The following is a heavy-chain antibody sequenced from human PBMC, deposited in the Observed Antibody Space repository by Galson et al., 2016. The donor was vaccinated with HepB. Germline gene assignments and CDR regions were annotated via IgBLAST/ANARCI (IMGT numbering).Heavy chain of an antibody. CDR2: VSYTGSA. Sequence: SETLSLTCSVSGGSISLDTYSWGWIRQPPGKGLEWIGSVSYTGSAYYNTSLQSRVTISVDTSKNQFSLKLTSVTAADTAVYFCARRSYSNHIDSWGQGTLVIVSS. CDR3: ARRSYSNHIDS. D-gene: IGHD5-12*01. J-gene: IGHJ4*02. V-gene: IGHV4-39*01. CDR1: GGSISLDTYS.